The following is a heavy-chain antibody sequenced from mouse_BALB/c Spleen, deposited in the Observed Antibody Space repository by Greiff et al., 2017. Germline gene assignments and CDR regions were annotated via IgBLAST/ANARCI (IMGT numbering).Heavy chain of an antibody. CDR3: TRAKGSPFAY. Sequence: EVQLQQSGTVLARPGASVKMSCKASGYTFTSYWMHWVKQRPGQGLEWIGAIYPGNSDTSYNQKFKGKAKLTAVTSTSTAYMELSSLTNADSAVYYCTRAKGSPFAYWGQGTLVTVSA. CDR1: GYTFTSYW. V-gene: IGHV1-5*01. CDR2: IYPGNSDT. J-gene: IGHJ3*01.